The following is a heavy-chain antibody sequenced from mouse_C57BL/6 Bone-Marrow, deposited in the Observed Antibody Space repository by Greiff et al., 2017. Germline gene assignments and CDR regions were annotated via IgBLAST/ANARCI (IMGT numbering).Heavy chain of an antibody. J-gene: IGHJ2*01. Sequence: VKLQQPGAELVRPGSSVKLSCKASGYTFTSYWMHWVKQRPIQGLEWIGNIDPSDSETHYNQKFKDKATLTVDKSSSTAYMQLSSLTSADYAVYYCARGDNGTTYFDYWGQGTTLTVSS. D-gene: IGHD3-3*01. CDR1: GYTFTSYW. CDR3: ARGDNGTTYFDY. CDR2: IDPSDSET. V-gene: IGHV1-52*01.